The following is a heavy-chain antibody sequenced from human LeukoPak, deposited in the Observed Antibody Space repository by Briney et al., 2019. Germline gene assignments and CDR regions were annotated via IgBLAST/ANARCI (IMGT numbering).Heavy chain of an antibody. CDR3: AKDSEIAAAGSYWYFDL. D-gene: IGHD6-13*01. CDR2: ISYDGSNK. CDR1: GFTFRSYD. V-gene: IGHV3-30*18. J-gene: IGHJ2*01. Sequence: QPGRSLRLSCAASGFTFRSYDVHWVRQAPGKGLQWVAVISYDGSNKYHTDSVKGRFTISRDNSKNTLYLQMNSLRAEDTAVYYCAKDSEIAAAGSYWYFDLWGRGTLVTAPS.